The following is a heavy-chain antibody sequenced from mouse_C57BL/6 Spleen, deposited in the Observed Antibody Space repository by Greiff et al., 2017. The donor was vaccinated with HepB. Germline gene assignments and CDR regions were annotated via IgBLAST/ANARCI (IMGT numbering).Heavy chain of an antibody. Sequence: EVQLVESGGDLVKPGGSLKLSCAASGFTFSSYGMSWVRQTPDKRLEWVATISSGGSYTYYPDSVKGRFTISRDNAKNTLYLQMSSLQSEDTAMYYCARQPDARYVEYYFDYWGQGTTLTVSS. V-gene: IGHV5-6*01. CDR3: ARQPDARYVEYYFDY. CDR1: GFTFSSYG. J-gene: IGHJ2*01. CDR2: ISSGGSYT. D-gene: IGHD1-1*01.